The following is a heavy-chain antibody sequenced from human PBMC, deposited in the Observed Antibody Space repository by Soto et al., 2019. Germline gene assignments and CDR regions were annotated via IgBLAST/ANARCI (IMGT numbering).Heavy chain of an antibody. CDR3: ARDLNPPETYFRLLNWFDP. CDR2: ICSGDYI. J-gene: IGHJ5*02. V-gene: IGHV3-53*01. Sequence: PGGSLRLSCAASGFTVSSAYMSWVRQAPGKGLEWVSIICSGDYISYADSVKGRFTISRDNSKNTFYLQMNSLRADDTAVYYCARDLNPPETYFRLLNWFDPWGQGTVVTVSS. CDR1: GFTVSSAY. D-gene: IGHD3-10*01.